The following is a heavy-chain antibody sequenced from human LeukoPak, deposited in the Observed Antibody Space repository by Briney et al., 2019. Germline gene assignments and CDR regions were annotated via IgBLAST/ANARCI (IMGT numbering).Heavy chain of an antibody. J-gene: IGHJ5*02. CDR3: ARGYEYGWFDP. CDR1: GYTFTDYF. D-gene: IGHD3-16*01. Sequence: ASVKVSCKASGYTFTDYFLHWVRQAPGQGLEWMGWINPKKGDTNYAQKFQGRVTVTWDTSIATAYMELNRLTSDDTAVYYCARGYEYGWFDPWGQGTLVTVSS. CDR2: INPKKGDT. V-gene: IGHV1-2*02.